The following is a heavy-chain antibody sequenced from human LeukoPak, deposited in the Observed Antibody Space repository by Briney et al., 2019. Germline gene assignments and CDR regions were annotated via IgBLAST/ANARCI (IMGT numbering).Heavy chain of an antibody. D-gene: IGHD3-9*01. Sequence: SETLSLTCTVSGGSISSYYWGWIRQPPGKGLEWIGSIYYSGSTYYNPSLKSRVTISVDTSKNQFSLKLSSVTAADTAVYYCARGTYYDILTGTGGAFGIWGQGTMVTVSS. J-gene: IGHJ3*02. CDR3: ARGTYYDILTGTGGAFGI. CDR2: IYYSGST. V-gene: IGHV4-39*07. CDR1: GGSISSYY.